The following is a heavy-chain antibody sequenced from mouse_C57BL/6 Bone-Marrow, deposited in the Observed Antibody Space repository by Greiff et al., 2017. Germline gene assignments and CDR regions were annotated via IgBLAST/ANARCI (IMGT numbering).Heavy chain of an antibody. CDR2: IRNKANGYTT. D-gene: IGHD1-1*01. Sequence: DVKLVESGGGLVQPGGSLSLSCAASGFTFTDYYMSWVRQPPGKALEWLGFIRNKANGYTTEYSASVKGRFTISRDNSQSILYLQMNALRAEDSATYYCARYLGSSPWYFDVWGTGTTVTVSS. J-gene: IGHJ1*03. V-gene: IGHV7-3*01. CDR3: ARYLGSSPWYFDV. CDR1: GFTFTDYY.